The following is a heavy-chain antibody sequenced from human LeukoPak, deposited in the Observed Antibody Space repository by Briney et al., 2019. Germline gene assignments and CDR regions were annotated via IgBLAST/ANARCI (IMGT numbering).Heavy chain of an antibody. CDR3: SLPGYCGGDCYPDDY. CDR1: GFTFSSYA. CDR2: ISGSGGRI. Sequence: GGSLRLSCAASGFTFSSYAMSWVRQAPGKRLEWVSTISGSGGRIYYADSVKGRFTISRDNSKSTLYLQMNSLRAEDTAVYYCSLPGYCGGDCYPDDYWGQGTLVTVSS. J-gene: IGHJ4*02. D-gene: IGHD2-21*02. V-gene: IGHV3-23*01.